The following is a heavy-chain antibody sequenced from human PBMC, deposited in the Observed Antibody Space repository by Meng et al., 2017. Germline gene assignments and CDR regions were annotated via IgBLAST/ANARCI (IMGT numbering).Heavy chain of an antibody. CDR1: GYTFTSYA. J-gene: IGHJ5*02. D-gene: IGHD4-17*01. Sequence: VQFVQAWDEVKKPGASVKVSCKASGYTFTSYAMHWVRQAPGQRLEWMGWINAGNGNTKYSQKFQGRVTITRDTSASTAYMELSSLRSEDTAVYYCARDRSRLSTVTLLFDPWGQGTLVTVSS. CDR3: ARDRSRLSTVTLLFDP. CDR2: INAGNGNT. V-gene: IGHV1-3*01.